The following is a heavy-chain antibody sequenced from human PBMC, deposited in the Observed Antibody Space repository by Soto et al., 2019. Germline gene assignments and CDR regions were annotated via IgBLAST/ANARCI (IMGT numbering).Heavy chain of an antibody. CDR1: GDSISNPYY. Sequence: QVNLQESGPGLVKPSETLSLTCAVSGDSISNPYYWSWLRQPPGKGLQYIGNDYYSGAANYSPSLKGRFSVAVDTSKTQLSLRVPSVTAADTAVFYCARITCLRGTCDVPVENWFDPWGQGTLVTVSS. CDR3: ARITCLRGTCDVPVENWFDP. V-gene: IGHV4-59*12. D-gene: IGHD2-21*01. J-gene: IGHJ5*02. CDR2: DYYSGAA.